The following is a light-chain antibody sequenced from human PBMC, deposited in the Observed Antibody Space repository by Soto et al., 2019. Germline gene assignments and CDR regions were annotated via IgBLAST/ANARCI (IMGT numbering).Light chain of an antibody. CDR2: DVT. CDR1: SSDVGGYSY. CDR3: CSFAGTYSHV. V-gene: IGLV2-11*01. J-gene: IGLJ1*01. Sequence: QSALTQPRSVSGSPGQSVTISCTGTSSDVGGYSYVSWYQQHPGKAPTLIIYDVTKRPSGVPDRFSGSKSGNTASLTISGLQAEDEADYYCCSFAGTYSHVFGTGTKVTVL.